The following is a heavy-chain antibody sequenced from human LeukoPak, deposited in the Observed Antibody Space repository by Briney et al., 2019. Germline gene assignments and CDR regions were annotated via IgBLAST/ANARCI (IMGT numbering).Heavy chain of an antibody. CDR3: ARSAIDAFDI. Sequence: PSETLSLTCTVSGGSISNCYWSWIRQPPGKGLGCIGYIYNSGSTNYHPSLKSRLSISVAPSKNQSSLKLSSVTAAATAVYYCARSAIDAFDIWGQGTMVTVSS. CDR2: IYNSGST. D-gene: IGHD6-25*01. V-gene: IGHV4-59*08. J-gene: IGHJ3*02. CDR1: GGSISNCY.